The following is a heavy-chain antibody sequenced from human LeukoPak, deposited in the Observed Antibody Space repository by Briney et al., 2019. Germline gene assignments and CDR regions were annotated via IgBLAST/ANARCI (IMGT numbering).Heavy chain of an antibody. D-gene: IGHD3-22*01. Sequence: SVKVSCKASGGTFSSYAISWVRQAPGQGLEWMGGIIPIFGTANYAQKLQGRVTITTDESTSTAYMGLSSLRSEDTAVYYCATLRSGYYYYYYYMDVWGKGTTATVSS. V-gene: IGHV1-69*05. CDR2: IIPIFGTA. CDR1: GGTFSSYA. CDR3: ATLRSGYYYYYYYMDV. J-gene: IGHJ6*03.